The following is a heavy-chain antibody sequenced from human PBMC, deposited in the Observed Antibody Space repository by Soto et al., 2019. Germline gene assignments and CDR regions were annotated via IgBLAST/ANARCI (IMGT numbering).Heavy chain of an antibody. CDR1: GVSVSGGTSS. Sequence: QVGLQESGPGLVKPSETLALTCTVSGVSVSGGTSSWSWIRQPPGKGLEWIGYILNNGDTKYNPSLRSRVTISLDVSKNQFSLNLISVTAADTAIYYCARNAFFDSWGQGTLVTVSS. D-gene: IGHD3-3*02. CDR3: ARNAFFDS. V-gene: IGHV4-61*01. CDR2: ILNNGDT. J-gene: IGHJ4*02.